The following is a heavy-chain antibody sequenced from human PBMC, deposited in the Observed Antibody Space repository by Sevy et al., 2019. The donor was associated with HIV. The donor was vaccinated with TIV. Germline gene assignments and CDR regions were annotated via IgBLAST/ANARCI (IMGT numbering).Heavy chain of an antibody. CDR2: ISYDGSNK. CDR3: ARDVQPSYLAAAGSDGC. D-gene: IGHD6-13*01. Sequence: GGSLRLSCAASGFTFSSYAMHWVRQAPGKGLEWVAVISYDGSNKYYADSVKGRFTISRDNSKNTLYLQMNSLRAEDTAVYYCARDVQPSYLAAAGSDGCWGQGTLVTVSS. J-gene: IGHJ4*02. V-gene: IGHV3-30-3*01. CDR1: GFTFSSYA.